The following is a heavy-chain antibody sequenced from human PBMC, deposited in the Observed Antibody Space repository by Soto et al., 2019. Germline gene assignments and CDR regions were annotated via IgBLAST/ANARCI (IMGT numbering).Heavy chain of an antibody. D-gene: IGHD3-22*01. Sequence: GESLKISCKASGYSFTSYWIAWVRQMPGKGLEWMGIIYPADSDTRYSPSFQGQVTISADKSISTAYLQWSSLKASDTAMYYCARRGYYDTSSYYYPSWGQGTLVTVSS. CDR3: ARRGYYDTSSYYYPS. V-gene: IGHV5-51*01. J-gene: IGHJ5*02. CDR2: IYPADSDT. CDR1: GYSFTSYW.